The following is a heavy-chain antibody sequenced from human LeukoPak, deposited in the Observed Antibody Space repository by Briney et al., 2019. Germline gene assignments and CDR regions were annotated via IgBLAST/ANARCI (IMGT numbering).Heavy chain of an antibody. J-gene: IGHJ5*02. CDR1: GGSISSSSYY. CDR3: ARCRRIAARPYNWFDP. V-gene: IGHV4-39*07. CDR2: IYYSGST. D-gene: IGHD6-6*01. Sequence: SETLSLTCTVSGGSISSSSYYWGWIRQPPGKGLEWIGSIYYSGSTYYNPSLKSRVTISVDTSKNQFSLKLSSVTAADTAVYCCARCRRIAARPYNWFDPWGQGTLVTVSS.